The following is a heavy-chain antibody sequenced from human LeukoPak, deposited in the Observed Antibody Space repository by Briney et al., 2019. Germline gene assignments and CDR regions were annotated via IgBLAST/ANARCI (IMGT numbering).Heavy chain of an antibody. CDR1: GGSFSGYY. V-gene: IGHV4-34*01. CDR3: ARASGRIVAEGYYYYMDV. Sequence: PSETLSLTCAAYGGSFSGYYWSWIRQPPGKGLEWIGEINHSGSTNYNPSPKSRVTISVDTSKNQFSLKLSSVTAADTAVYYCARASGRIVAEGYYYYMDVWGKGTTVTVSS. J-gene: IGHJ6*03. CDR2: INHSGST. D-gene: IGHD5-12*01.